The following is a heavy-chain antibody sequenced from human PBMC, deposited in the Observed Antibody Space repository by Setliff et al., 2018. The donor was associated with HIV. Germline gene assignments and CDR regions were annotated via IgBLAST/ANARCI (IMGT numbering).Heavy chain of an antibody. V-gene: IGHV1-69*05. D-gene: IGHD1-26*01. CDR2: VIPTYDTT. J-gene: IGHJ3*02. CDR1: GDTFSKHA. Sequence: SVKVSCKASGDTFSKHAVSWVRQAPGQGLEWMGSVIPTYDTTSYAREFQGRLTITTDESTSTVYMDLSRLTSDDTAIFFCAKNKLGGAFDMWGQGTMVTVSS. CDR3: AKNKLGGAFDM.